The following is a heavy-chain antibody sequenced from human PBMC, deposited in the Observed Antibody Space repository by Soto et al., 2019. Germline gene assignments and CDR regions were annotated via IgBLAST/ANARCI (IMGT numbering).Heavy chain of an antibody. Sequence: QVQLVESGGGVVQPGRSLRLSCAASGFTFSSYGMHWVRQAPGKGLEWVAISSYDGSNQYYADSVKGRFTISRDNFKNTLYLQMNSLRAEVTAVYYCAKALGELSPESFDYWGQGILVTVSS. CDR3: AKALGELSPESFDY. D-gene: IGHD3-16*02. J-gene: IGHJ4*02. V-gene: IGHV3-30*18. CDR2: SSYDGSNQ. CDR1: GFTFSSYG.